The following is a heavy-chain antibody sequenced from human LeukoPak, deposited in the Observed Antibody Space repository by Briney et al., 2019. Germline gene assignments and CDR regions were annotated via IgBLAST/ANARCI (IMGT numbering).Heavy chain of an antibody. CDR1: GYTFTSYY. D-gene: IGHD2-15*01. V-gene: IGHV1-46*01. Sequence: ASVKVSCKASGYTFTSYYMHWVRQDPGQGIEWMGIINPSGGSTSYAQKFQGRVTMTRDTSTSTVYMELSSLRSEDTAVYYCARDSGVVVAASASYYMDVWGKGTTVTVSS. CDR2: INPSGGST. CDR3: ARDSGVVVAASASYYMDV. J-gene: IGHJ6*03.